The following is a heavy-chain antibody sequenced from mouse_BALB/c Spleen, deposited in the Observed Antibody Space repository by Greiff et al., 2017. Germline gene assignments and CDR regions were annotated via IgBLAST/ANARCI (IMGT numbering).Heavy chain of an antibody. CDR1: GFTFTDYY. CDR3: ARAIYYYGSLFAY. Sequence: EVMLVESGGGLVQPGGSLRLSCATSGFTFTDYYMSWVRQPPGKALEWLGFIRNKANGYTTEYSASVKGRFTISRDNSQSILYLQMNTLRAEDSATYYCARAIYYYGSLFAYWGQGTLVTVSA. D-gene: IGHD1-1*01. V-gene: IGHV7-3*02. J-gene: IGHJ3*01. CDR2: IRNKANGYTT.